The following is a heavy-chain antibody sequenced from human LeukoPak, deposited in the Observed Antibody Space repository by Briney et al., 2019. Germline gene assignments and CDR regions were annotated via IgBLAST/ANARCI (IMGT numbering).Heavy chain of an antibody. J-gene: IGHJ4*02. V-gene: IGHV3-7*01. D-gene: IGHD5-24*01. CDR3: ARVKERWLQSFDY. Sequence: PGGSLRLSCAASGFTFSSYWMSWVRQAPGKGLEWVANIKQDGSEKYYVDSVKGRFTISRDNAKNSLYLQMNSLRAEDTAVYCCARVKERWLQSFDYWGQGTLVTVSS. CDR1: GFTFSSYW. CDR2: IKQDGSEK.